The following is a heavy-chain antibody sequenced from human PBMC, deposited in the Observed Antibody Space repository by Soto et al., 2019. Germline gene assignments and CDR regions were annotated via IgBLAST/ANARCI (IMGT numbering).Heavy chain of an antibody. J-gene: IGHJ6*02. Sequence: GASVKVSCKASGGTFSSYAISWVRQAPGQGLEWMGGIIPIFGTANYAQKFQGRVTITADESTSTAYMELSSLRSEDTAVYYCARRDTAMVTPGYYYGMDVWGQGTTVTVSS. CDR1: GGTFSSYA. D-gene: IGHD5-18*01. CDR3: ARRDTAMVTPGYYYGMDV. CDR2: IIPIFGTA. V-gene: IGHV1-69*13.